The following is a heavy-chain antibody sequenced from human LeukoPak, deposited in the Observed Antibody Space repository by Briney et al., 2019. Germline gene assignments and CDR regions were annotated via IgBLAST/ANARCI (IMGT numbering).Heavy chain of an antibody. Sequence: GGSLRLSCAASGFTFSSHAMSWVRQAPGEGLEWVSAISGSGGSTYYADSVKGRFTISRDNSKNTLYLQMNSLRAEDTAVYYCAKRGDGAFYYYYYGMDVWGQGTTVTVSS. CDR1: GFTFSSHA. J-gene: IGHJ6*02. CDR2: ISGSGGST. CDR3: AKRGDGAFYYYYYGMDV. V-gene: IGHV3-23*01. D-gene: IGHD4-17*01.